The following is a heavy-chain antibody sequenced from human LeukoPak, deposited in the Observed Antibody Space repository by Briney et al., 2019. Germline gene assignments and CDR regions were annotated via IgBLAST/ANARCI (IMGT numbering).Heavy chain of an antibody. CDR3: AKVSSGWLTAFDY. D-gene: IGHD6-19*01. V-gene: IGHV3-30*18. CDR2: ISYDGSNK. CDR1: GFTFSSYG. Sequence: GGSLRLSCAASGFTFSSYGMHWVRQAPGRGLEWVAVISYDGSNKYYADSVKGRFTISRDNSKNTLYLQMNSLRAEDTAVYYCAKVSSGWLTAFDYWGQGTLVTVSS. J-gene: IGHJ4*02.